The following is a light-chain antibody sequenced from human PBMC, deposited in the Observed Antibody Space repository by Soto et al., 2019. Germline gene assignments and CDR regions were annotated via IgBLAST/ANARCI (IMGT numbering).Light chain of an antibody. J-gene: IGLJ3*02. Sequence: QSALTQPASVSGSPGQSITISCTGTSSDIGGYDFVSWYQQHPGKAPKLIIYQVTNRPSGVSTRFSGSKSGDTASLTISGLEAEDEADYYCSSYTSSSTLWVFGGGTKLTVL. CDR3: SSYTSSSTLWV. CDR2: QVT. CDR1: SSDIGGYDF. V-gene: IGLV2-14*01.